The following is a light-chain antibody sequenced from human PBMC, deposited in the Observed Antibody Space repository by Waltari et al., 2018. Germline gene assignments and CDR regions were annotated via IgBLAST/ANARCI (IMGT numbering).Light chain of an antibody. J-gene: IGLJ3*02. CDR1: NIGRRT. CDR2: YDS. Sequence: SYVLPQPSSVSVAPGKTARITCGGSNIGRRTVHWHQQKPGQAPVLVFYYDSDRPSAIPERFSGSNSGNTATLTISRVEVGDEADYYCQVWDSSSDHWVFGGGTKLTVL. V-gene: IGLV3-21*04. CDR3: QVWDSSSDHWV.